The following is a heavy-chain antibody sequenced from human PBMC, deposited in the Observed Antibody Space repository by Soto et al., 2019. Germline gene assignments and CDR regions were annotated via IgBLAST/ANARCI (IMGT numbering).Heavy chain of an antibody. J-gene: IGHJ4*02. V-gene: IGHV3-53*01. Sequence: EVQLVESGGGLIQPGGSLRLSCAVSGFTVSNNYMSWVRQAPGKGLEGVSVIYSGGYTACGDSVKGRFTISRDNSKKTPNLQMNSRGPDAPAVYYCATQPGGGGYWGQGTLVTVSS. CDR3: ATQPGGGGY. CDR2: IYSGGYT. CDR1: GFTVSNNY. D-gene: IGHD2-2*01.